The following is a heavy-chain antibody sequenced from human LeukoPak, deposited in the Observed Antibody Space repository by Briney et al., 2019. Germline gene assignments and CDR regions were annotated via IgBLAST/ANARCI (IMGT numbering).Heavy chain of an antibody. D-gene: IGHD1-26*01. V-gene: IGHV3-30*03. CDR3: ASGSYAHGAFDI. CDR1: GFTFSSYG. Sequence: GGSLRLSCAASGFTFSSYGMHWVRQAPGKGLEGVAVISYDGSNKYYADSVKGRFTISRDNSKNSLYLQMNSLRAEDTAVYYCASGSYAHGAFDIWGQGTMVTVSS. J-gene: IGHJ3*02. CDR2: ISYDGSNK.